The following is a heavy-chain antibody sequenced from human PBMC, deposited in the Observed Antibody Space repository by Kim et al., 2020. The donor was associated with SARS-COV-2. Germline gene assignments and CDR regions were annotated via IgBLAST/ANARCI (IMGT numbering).Heavy chain of an antibody. D-gene: IGHD6-19*01. Sequence: SETLSLTCTVSGDSISSGGFYWGWIRQPPGKGLEWIASIDYIGRTYHNASLKSRVTISADTSKNQFSLKLSSVTAADTAVYYWSSPRGTYKSGWHWDVAVWGRGTRVTVSS. CDR3: SSPRGTYKSGWHWDVAV. V-gene: IGHV4-39*01. CDR1: GDSISSGGFY. CDR2: IDYIGRT. J-gene: IGHJ6*01.